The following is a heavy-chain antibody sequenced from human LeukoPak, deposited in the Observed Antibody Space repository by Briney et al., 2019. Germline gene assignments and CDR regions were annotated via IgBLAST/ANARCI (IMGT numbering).Heavy chain of an antibody. CDR3: ARDSVVRGVIRPSDY. CDR2: ISAYNGNT. J-gene: IGHJ4*02. V-gene: IGHV1-18*01. Sequence: ASVKVSCKASGYTFTSYGISWVRQAPGQGLEWMGWISAYNGNTNYAQKLQGRVTMTTDTSTSTAYMELRSLRSDDTAVYYYARDSVVRGVIRPSDYWGQGTLVTVSS. CDR1: GYTFTSYG. D-gene: IGHD3-10*01.